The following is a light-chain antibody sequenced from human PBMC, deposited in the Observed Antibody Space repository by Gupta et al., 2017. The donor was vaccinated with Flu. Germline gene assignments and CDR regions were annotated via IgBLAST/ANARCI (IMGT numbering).Light chain of an antibody. V-gene: IGKV3-11*01. Sequence: PASLSLSPGERATLSCRASQSISSYLAWYQQKPGQAPSLLIYDASSRATGVPARFSGSGSGTDFTLTISSLESEDFAVYYCQQRSSWPFTFGQGTKLEIK. CDR3: QQRSSWPFT. CDR1: QSISSY. J-gene: IGKJ2*01. CDR2: DAS.